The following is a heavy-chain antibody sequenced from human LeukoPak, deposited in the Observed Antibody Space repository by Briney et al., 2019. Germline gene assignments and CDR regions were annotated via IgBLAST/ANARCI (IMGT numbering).Heavy chain of an antibody. J-gene: IGHJ4*02. CDR2: ISYDGSNK. D-gene: IGHD1-26*01. CDR1: GFTFSSYA. V-gene: IGHV3-30-3*01. Sequence: GRSLRLSCAASGFTFSSYAMHWVRQAPGKGLEWVAVISYDGSNKYYADSVKGRFTISRDNSKNTLYLQMNSLRAEDTAVYYCARDRSLLWEQRSSYFDYWGQGTLVTVSS. CDR3: ARDRSLLWEQRSSYFDY.